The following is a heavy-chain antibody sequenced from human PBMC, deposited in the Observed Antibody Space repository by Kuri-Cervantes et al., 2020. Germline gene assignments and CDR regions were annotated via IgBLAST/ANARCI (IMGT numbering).Heavy chain of an antibody. CDR3: ARDREYCSSTSCYGPGYMDV. CDR2: IWYDGSNK. J-gene: IGHJ6*03. V-gene: IGHV3-33*01. D-gene: IGHD2-2*01. CDR1: GFSFSSYG. Sequence: GGSLRLSCAASGFSFSSYGMHWVRQAPGKGLEWVAVIWYDGSNKYYADSVKGRFTISRDNSKNTLYLQMNSLRAEDTAVYYCARDREYCSSTSCYGPGYMDVWGKGTTVTVSS.